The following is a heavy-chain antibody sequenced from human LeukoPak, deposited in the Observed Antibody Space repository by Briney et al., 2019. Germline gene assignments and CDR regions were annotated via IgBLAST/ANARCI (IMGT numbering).Heavy chain of an antibody. CDR1: GYTFTGYY. CDR3: ARDIGYCSGGSCYASDAFDI. D-gene: IGHD2-15*01. V-gene: IGHV1-2*02. J-gene: IGHJ3*02. CDR2: INPNSGGT. Sequence: ASVKVSCKASGYTFTGYYMHWVRQAPGQGLEWMGWINPNSGGTNYAQKFQGRVTMTRDTSISTAYMELSRLRSDDTAVYYCARDIGYCSGGSCYASDAFDIWGQGTMVTVSS.